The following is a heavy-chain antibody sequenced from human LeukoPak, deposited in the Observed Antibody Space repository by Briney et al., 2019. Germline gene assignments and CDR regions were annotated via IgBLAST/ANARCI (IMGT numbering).Heavy chain of an antibody. J-gene: IGHJ6*03. CDR1: GGSFSGYH. V-gene: IGHV4-34*01. CDR2: INHSGST. CDR3: ARRPRYCSSTSCSRGYYYYYYMGV. D-gene: IGHD2-2*01. Sequence: SETLSLTCAVYGGSFSGYHWSWIRQPPGKGLEWIGEINHSGSTNYNPSLKSRVTISVDTSKNQFSLKLSSVTAADTAVYYCARRPRYCSSTSCSRGYYYYYYMGVWGQGTTVTVSS.